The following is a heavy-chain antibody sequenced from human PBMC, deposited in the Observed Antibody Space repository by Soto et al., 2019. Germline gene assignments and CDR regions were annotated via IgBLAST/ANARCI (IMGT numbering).Heavy chain of an antibody. CDR2: IYYSGST. CDR1: GGSISSGGYY. D-gene: IGHD3-10*01. Sequence: QVQLQESGPGLVKPSQTLSLTCTVSGGSISSGGYYWSWIRQHPGKGLEWIGYIYYSGSTYYNPSLKSRVTISVDTSKNQFSLKLSSVTAADTAVYYCARGLPMVRGVNPLTGWFDPWGQGTLVTVSS. CDR3: ARGLPMVRGVNPLTGWFDP. J-gene: IGHJ5*02. V-gene: IGHV4-31*03.